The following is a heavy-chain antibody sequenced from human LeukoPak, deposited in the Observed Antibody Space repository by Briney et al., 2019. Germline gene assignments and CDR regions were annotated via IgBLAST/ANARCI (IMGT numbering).Heavy chain of an antibody. CDR1: GGSFSGYY. J-gene: IGHJ5*02. CDR3: ARRVVPAAIRGWFDP. V-gene: IGHV4-34*01. CDR2: INHSGST. Sequence: KPSETLSLTCAVYGGSFSGYYWSWIRQPPGKGLEWIGEINHSGSTNYNPSLKSRVTISVDTSKNQFSLKLSSVTAADTAVYYCARRVVPAAIRGWFDPWGQGTLVTVPS. D-gene: IGHD2-2*02.